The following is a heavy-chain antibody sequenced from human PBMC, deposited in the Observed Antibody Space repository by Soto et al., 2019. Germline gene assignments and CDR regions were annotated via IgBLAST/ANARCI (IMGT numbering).Heavy chain of an antibody. V-gene: IGHV3-11*06. Sequence: GGSLRLSCAASGFTFSRYYMTWVRQAPGEGLEWISYISSAGDYTDYADSVKGRFTISRDNTRDSLFLQMNNLRVEDTAVYYCVRANWNVDYWGRGTRVTVSS. J-gene: IGHJ4*02. CDR3: VRANWNVDY. D-gene: IGHD1-1*01. CDR1: GFTFSRYY. CDR2: ISSAGDYT.